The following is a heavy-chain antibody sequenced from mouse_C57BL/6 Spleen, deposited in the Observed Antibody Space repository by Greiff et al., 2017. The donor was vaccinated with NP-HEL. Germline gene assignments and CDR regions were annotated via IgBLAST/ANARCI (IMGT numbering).Heavy chain of an antibody. CDR2: IRSKSNNYAT. CDR3: VRLGRLGYFDV. Sequence: EVQLVESGGGLVQPKGSLKLSCAASGFSFNTYAMNWVRQAPGKGLEWVARIRSKSNNYATYYADSVKDRFTISRDDSESMLYLQMNNLKTEDTAMYYCVRLGRLGYFDVWGTGTTVTVSS. D-gene: IGHD1-1*01. CDR1: GFSFNTYA. V-gene: IGHV10-1*01. J-gene: IGHJ1*03.